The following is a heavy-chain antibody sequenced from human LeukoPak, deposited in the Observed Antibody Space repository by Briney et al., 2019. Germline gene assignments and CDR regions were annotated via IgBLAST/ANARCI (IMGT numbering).Heavy chain of an antibody. D-gene: IGHD3-9*01. J-gene: IGHJ4*02. CDR2: IRTSAEGANYA. V-gene: IGHV3-48*02. CDR3: ANDQRYAFDY. CDR1: GFSFTDYP. Sequence: PGGSLRLSCATSGFSFTDYPMNWVRQAPGKGLEWVSNIRTSAEGANYAYYADSVKGRVTISRDDAKNTLYLHMNSLRDDDTAVYYCANDQRYAFDYWGQGILVTVSS.